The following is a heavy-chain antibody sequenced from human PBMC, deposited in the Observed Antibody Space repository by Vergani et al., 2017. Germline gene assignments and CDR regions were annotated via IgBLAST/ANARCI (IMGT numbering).Heavy chain of an antibody. D-gene: IGHD6-19*01. Sequence: EVHLEESGGGLVQPGGSLRLSCAASGFTFIMHAMSWVRQAPGKGLEWVSTLSASDRRTHYADSVKGRFTISRDISKNTLFLHMNSLRPEVTAVYYCAKVGRSEVAGTFGAFDIWGQGTMVTVSS. J-gene: IGHJ3*02. CDR3: AKVGRSEVAGTFGAFDI. CDR2: LSASDRRT. V-gene: IGHV3-23*04. CDR1: GFTFIMHA.